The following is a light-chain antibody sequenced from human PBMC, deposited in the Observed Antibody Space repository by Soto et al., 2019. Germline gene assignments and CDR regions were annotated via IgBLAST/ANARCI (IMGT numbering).Light chain of an antibody. CDR1: QSVTSNY. J-gene: IGKJ1*01. Sequence: EIVLTQSPVTLSLSPGERATLSCRASQSVTSNYLAWYQQKPGQAPGLLIYDTSTRASGVPDRFSGSGSGTEFTLTISRLEPEDFAVYYCQQYGSSPRTFGQGTKVDIK. V-gene: IGKV3-20*01. CDR3: QQYGSSPRT. CDR2: DTS.